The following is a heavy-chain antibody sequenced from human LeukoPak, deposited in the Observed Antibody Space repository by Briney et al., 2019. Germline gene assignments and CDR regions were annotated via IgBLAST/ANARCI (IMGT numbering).Heavy chain of an antibody. CDR2: FDPEDGET. D-gene: IGHD6-13*01. J-gene: IGHJ4*02. CDR1: GYTLTELS. Sequence: ASVKVSCKVSGYTLTELSMHWVRQAPGKGLEWMGGFDPEDGETIYAQKFQGRVTMTEDTSTDTAYMELSSLRSEDTAVYYCATGLAAADLFDYWGQGTLVTASS. V-gene: IGHV1-24*01. CDR3: ATGLAAADLFDY.